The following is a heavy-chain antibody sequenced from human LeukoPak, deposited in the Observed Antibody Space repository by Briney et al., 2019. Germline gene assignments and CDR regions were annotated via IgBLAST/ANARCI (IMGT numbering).Heavy chain of an antibody. D-gene: IGHD5-24*01. J-gene: IGHJ4*02. CDR1: GFTFSSSA. CDR3: AKSGYNRFDY. CDR2: ISGSDSST. V-gene: IGHV3-23*01. Sequence: GGSLRLSCAASGFTFSSSAMSWVRQAPGKGLEWVSTISGSDSSTYYADSVKGWFTTSRDNSKNTLYLQMNSLKADDTAVYYCAKSGYNRFDYWGQGTLVTVSS.